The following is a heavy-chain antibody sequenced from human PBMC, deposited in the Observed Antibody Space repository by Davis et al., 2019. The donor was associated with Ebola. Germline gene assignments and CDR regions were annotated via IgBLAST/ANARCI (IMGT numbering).Heavy chain of an antibody. J-gene: IGHJ4*02. CDR2: VNDGGGG. CDR3: ARVGLSSGWTFDS. CDR1: GESFSGYY. D-gene: IGHD6-19*01. Sequence: SQTLSLTCAVYGESFSGYYWSWIRQSPEKGLEWIGEVNDGGGGTYNPSLKSRVTISIDKLRNQFSLKLNSVTAADTAVYYCARVGLSSGWTFDSWGQGTLVIVSS. V-gene: IGHV4-34*01.